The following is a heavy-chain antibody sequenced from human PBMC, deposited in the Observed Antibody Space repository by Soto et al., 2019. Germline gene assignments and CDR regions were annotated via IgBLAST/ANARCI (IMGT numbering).Heavy chain of an antibody. J-gene: IGHJ4*02. CDR3: ARDELLYYFDF. D-gene: IGHD1-7*01. V-gene: IGHV4-38-2*02. CDR1: GYSIRSGYY. CDR2: IYRSGKT. Sequence: LSLTCAVSGYSIRSGYYWGWIRQAPGKGLEWIGSIYRSGKTYYSPSLQSRVTISVDTSKNQFSLKLSSVTAADTAVYFCARDELLYYFDFWGRGTLVTVSS.